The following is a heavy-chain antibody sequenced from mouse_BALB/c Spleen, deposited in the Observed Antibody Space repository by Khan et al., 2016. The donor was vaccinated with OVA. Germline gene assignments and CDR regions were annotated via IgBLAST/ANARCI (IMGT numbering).Heavy chain of an antibody. V-gene: IGHV1-63*02. D-gene: IGHD3-1*01. CDR3: ARWATWYFDV. CDR1: GYTFTNYW. J-gene: IGHJ1*01. Sequence: QVQLQQSGGEVVRPGTSVKITCKASGYTFTNYWLGWIQQRPGHGLEWLGDIYPGGDYTNYNEQFKGKAILTVDTYSSTANIQLSSLTSADSAVYFCARWATWYFDVWGAGTTVTVSS. CDR2: IYPGGDYT.